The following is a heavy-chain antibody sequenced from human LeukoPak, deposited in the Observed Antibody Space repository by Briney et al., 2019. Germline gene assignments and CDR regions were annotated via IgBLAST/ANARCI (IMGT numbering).Heavy chain of an antibody. CDR2: ISSSSSSI. J-gene: IGHJ4*02. Sequence: PGGSLRLSCAASGFTFSSYEMNWARQAPGKGLEWVSYISSSSSSIYYSDSVKGRFTISRDNAKNSLCLQMNSLRAEDTAVYYCARDRPKSYGDYSGYFDYWGQGTLVTVSS. CDR3: ARDRPKSYGDYSGYFDY. CDR1: GFTFSSYE. V-gene: IGHV3-48*01. D-gene: IGHD4-17*01.